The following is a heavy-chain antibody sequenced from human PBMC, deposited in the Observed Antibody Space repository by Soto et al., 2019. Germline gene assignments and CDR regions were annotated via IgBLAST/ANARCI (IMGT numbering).Heavy chain of an antibody. Sequence: QVQLMQSGAEVKKPGSSVTVSCKASGGTFSSNAIVWVRQAPGQGLEWMGGIVPMFGISKNAQKFQGRVTITPEESKSTAYMEWRRLRSDDTAVYCCARLAQQLVEYCYLDFWGRGTLVTVSS. CDR3: ARLAQQLVEYCYLDF. V-gene: IGHV1-69*05. J-gene: IGHJ2*01. CDR1: GGTFSSNA. D-gene: IGHD6-13*01. CDR2: IVPMFGIS.